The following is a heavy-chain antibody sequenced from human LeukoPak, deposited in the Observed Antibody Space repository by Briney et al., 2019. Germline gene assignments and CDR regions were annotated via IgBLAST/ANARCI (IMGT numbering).Heavy chain of an antibody. Sequence: SETLSLTCAVSGYSISSGYYWGWIRQPPGKGLEWIGSIYHSGSTYYNPSLKSRVTISVDTSKNQFSLKLSSVTAADTAVYYCARIRIVPEHSLFEYWGQGTLVTVSS. CDR3: ARIRIVPEHSLFEY. J-gene: IGHJ4*02. D-gene: IGHD2-2*01. CDR1: GYSISSGYY. V-gene: IGHV4-38-2*01. CDR2: IYHSGST.